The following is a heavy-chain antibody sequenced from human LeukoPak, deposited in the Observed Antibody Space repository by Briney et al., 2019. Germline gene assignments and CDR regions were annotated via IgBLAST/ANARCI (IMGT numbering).Heavy chain of an antibody. CDR3: ARPQAYDSSGNDAFDI. J-gene: IGHJ3*02. V-gene: IGHV1-46*01. D-gene: IGHD3-22*01. CDR1: GYTFTSYY. Sequence: ASVKVPCKASGYTFTSYYMHWVRQAPGQGLEWMGIINPSGGSTSYAQKFQGRVTMTRDTSTSTVYMELSSLRSEDTAVYYCARPQAYDSSGNDAFDIWGQGTMVTVSS. CDR2: INPSGGST.